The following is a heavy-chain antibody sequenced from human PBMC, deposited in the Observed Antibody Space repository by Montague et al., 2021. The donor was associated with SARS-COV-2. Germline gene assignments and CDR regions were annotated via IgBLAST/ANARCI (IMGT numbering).Heavy chain of an antibody. J-gene: IGHJ4*02. Sequence: SLRLSCAASGFTFNNYAMHWVRQAPGKGLEWVAIISYDGSNKYYADPVKGRFASSRDNSKNTLYLQMNSLRAEDTAVYYCVRASLIKARIAVAGTTVYWGQGTLVTISS. D-gene: IGHD6-19*01. CDR3: VRASLIKARIAVAGTTVY. CDR1: GFTFNNYA. CDR2: ISYDGSNK. V-gene: IGHV3-30*09.